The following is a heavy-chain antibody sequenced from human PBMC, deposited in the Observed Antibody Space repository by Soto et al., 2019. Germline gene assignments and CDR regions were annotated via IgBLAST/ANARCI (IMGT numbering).Heavy chain of an antibody. CDR1: GDSINSDNYY. J-gene: IGHJ4*02. Sequence: QLQLQESGPGLVKPSETLSLTCSVSGDSINSDNYYWGWIRQPPGKGLEWIGSIYYRGNTYYNPSLKSRGTISLDKSKSQFSLKLNSVTAAVSAVYFCARLEGLATISYYFAYWGQGTLVTVSS. V-gene: IGHV4-39*01. D-gene: IGHD2-21*01. CDR2: IYYRGNT. CDR3: ARLEGLATISYYFAY.